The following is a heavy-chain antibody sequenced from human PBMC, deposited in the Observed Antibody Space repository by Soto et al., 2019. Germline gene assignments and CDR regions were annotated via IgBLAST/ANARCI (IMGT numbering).Heavy chain of an antibody. CDR3: VKNSGWFNT. CDR2: IDGSGGIT. J-gene: IGHJ5*02. V-gene: IGHV3-23*01. CDR1: GFTFGTTD. Sequence: QLLQSGGGLVQPGGPLTLSCAASGFTFGTTDMRWVRQAPGEGLEWVSTIDGSGGITYYADSVKGRFTISRDNSRNTVYLQMNILRGADTALYYCVKNSGWFNTWGQGALVTVSS.